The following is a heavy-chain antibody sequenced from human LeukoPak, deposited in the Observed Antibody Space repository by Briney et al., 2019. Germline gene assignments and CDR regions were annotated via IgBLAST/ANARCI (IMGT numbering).Heavy chain of an antibody. CDR3: ARGAAGTVYDMDV. CDR1: GFTFSSYS. CDR2: ISSSSSYI. D-gene: IGHD6-13*01. V-gene: IGHV3-21*01. Sequence: GGSLRLSCAASGFTFSSYSMNWVRQAPGKGLEWVSSISSSSSYIYYADSVKGRFTISRDNAKNSLYLQMNSLRAEDTAVYYCARGAAGTVYDMDVWGQGTTVTVSS. J-gene: IGHJ6*02.